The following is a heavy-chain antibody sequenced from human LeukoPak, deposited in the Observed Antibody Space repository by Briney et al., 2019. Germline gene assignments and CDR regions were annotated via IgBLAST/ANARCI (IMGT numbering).Heavy chain of an antibody. CDR1: GYTFTGYY. D-gene: IGHD3-9*01. CDR3: ARHYGNDILTESGFDP. V-gene: IGHV1-2*02. J-gene: IGHJ5*02. CDR2: INPNSGGT. Sequence: GASVKVSCKASGYTFTGYYIHWVRQAPGRGLEWMGWINPNSGGTNYAQKFQNRVTMTRDTSISTAYMELGRLRSDDTTVYYCARHYGNDILTESGFDPWGQGTLVTVSS.